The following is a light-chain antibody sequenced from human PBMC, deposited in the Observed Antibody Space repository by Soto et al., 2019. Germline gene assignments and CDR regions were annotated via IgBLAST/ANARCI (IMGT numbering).Light chain of an antibody. J-gene: IGLJ2*01. CDR2: INN. CDR3: AAWDDSLNGGV. CDR1: SSNIGRNA. Sequence: QSVLTQPPSASGTPGQRVTTSCSGSSSNIGRNAVNWYQQLPGAAPKLLIYINNQRPSGVPDRFSGSKSGTSASLAISGLQSEDEADYYCAAWDDSLNGGVFGGGTKLTVL. V-gene: IGLV1-44*01.